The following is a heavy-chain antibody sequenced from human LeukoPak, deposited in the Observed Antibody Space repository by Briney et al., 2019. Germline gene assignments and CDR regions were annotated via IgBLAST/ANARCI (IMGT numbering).Heavy chain of an antibody. V-gene: IGHV3-43*02. CDR1: GFTFDDYA. CDR3: AISTLHDYGDYDFDY. Sequence: GGSLRLSCAASGFTFDDYAMHWVRQAPGKGLEWVSLISGDGGSTYYAGSVKGRFTISRDNSKNSLYLQMNSLRTEDTALYYCAISTLHDYGDYDFDYWGQGTLVTVSS. D-gene: IGHD4-17*01. CDR2: ISGDGGST. J-gene: IGHJ4*02.